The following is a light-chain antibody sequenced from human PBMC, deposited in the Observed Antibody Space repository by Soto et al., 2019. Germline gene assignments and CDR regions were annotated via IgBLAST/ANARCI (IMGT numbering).Light chain of an antibody. CDR1: SSDVGASDY. Sequence: QSALTQPPSASGSPGQSVAISCTGTSSDVGASDYVSWYQQHSGKAPKLLLYEVNKRPSVVPDRVSGSKSGNTASLTVSALQADDEADYYCLPHSGSSNVLGTGTKLTVL. CDR2: EVN. J-gene: IGLJ1*01. V-gene: IGLV2-8*01. CDR3: LPHSGSSNV.